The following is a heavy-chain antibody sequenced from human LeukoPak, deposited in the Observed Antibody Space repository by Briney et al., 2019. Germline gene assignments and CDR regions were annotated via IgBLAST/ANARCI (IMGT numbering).Heavy chain of an antibody. CDR3: TRDRGAYNLYDY. CDR1: GFTVSSNY. J-gene: IGHJ4*02. CDR2: IRSKAYGETA. V-gene: IGHV3-49*03. Sequence: GGSLRLSCAASGFTVSSNYMSWIRQAPGKGLEWVGFIRSKAYGETADYAASVKGRFAISRDDSKAIAYLQMNSLKTEDTAVYHCTRDRGAYNLYDYWGQGTLVTVSP. D-gene: IGHD1-1*01.